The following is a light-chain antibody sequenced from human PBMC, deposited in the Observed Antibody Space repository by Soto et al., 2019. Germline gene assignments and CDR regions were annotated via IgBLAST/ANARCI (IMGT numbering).Light chain of an antibody. J-gene: IGKJ1*01. V-gene: IGKV4-1*01. CDR3: QQYYSTPWT. Sequence: DIVMTQSPYSLGVSLGERATINCKSSQNILYSSNNKNYLAWYQQKPGQPPKLLIYWASTRESGVPDRFSGSGSGTDFTLTISSLQAEDVAVYYCQQYYSTPWTFGQGTKVDIK. CDR1: QNILYSSNNKNY. CDR2: WAS.